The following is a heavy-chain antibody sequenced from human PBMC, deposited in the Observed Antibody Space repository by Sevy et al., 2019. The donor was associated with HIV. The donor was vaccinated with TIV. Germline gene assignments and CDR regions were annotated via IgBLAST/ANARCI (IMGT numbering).Heavy chain of an antibody. Sequence: ASVKVSCKASGYTFSSYAMNWVRQAPGQGLEWVGWINTNTGNPTYAHGFTGRFVFSLDTSVSTAYLQISSLKAEETAVYYCAWDRYYESSAYSDYWGQGTLVTVSS. CDR1: GYTFSSYA. CDR2: INTNTGNP. D-gene: IGHD3-22*01. V-gene: IGHV7-4-1*02. J-gene: IGHJ4*02. CDR3: AWDRYYESSAYSDY.